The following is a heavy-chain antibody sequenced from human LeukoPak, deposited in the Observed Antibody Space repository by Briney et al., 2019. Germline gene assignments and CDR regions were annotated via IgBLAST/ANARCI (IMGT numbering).Heavy chain of an antibody. J-gene: IGHJ5*02. CDR3: ARDKILAVAGNWFDP. CDR2: ISSSGSTI. D-gene: IGHD6-19*01. Sequence: PGGSLRLSCAASGFTFSSYEMNWVRQAPGKGLEWVSYISSSGSTIYYADSVKGRFTISRDNAKNSLYLQMNSLRAEDTAVYYCARDKILAVAGNWFDPWGQGTLVTVSS. V-gene: IGHV3-48*03. CDR1: GFTFSSYE.